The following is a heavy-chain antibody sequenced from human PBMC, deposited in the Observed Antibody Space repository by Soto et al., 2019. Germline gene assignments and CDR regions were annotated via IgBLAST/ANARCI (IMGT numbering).Heavy chain of an antibody. CDR2: IYYSGST. CDR1: GGSISSYY. CDR3: ARHHPGIAVAVDFDFDY. D-gene: IGHD6-19*01. Sequence: SETLSLTCTVSGGSISSYYRSWIRQPPGKGLEWIGYIYYSGSTNYNPSLKSRVTISVDTSKNQFSLKLSSVTAADTAVYYCARHHPGIAVAVDFDFDYWGQGTLVTVSS. V-gene: IGHV4-59*08. J-gene: IGHJ4*02.